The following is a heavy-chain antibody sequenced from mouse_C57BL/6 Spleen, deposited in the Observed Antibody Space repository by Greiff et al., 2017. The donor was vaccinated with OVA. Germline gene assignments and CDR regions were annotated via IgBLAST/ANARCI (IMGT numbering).Heavy chain of an antibody. J-gene: IGHJ3*01. CDR2: INPNNGGT. Sequence: VQLQQSGPELVKPGASVKISCKASGYTFTDYYMNWVKQSHGKSLEWIGEINPNNGGTSYNQKFKGKATLTVDKSSSTAYMELRSLTSEDSADYCCARALAGFAYWGEGTLVTVSA. V-gene: IGHV1-26*01. CDR3: ARALAGFAY. CDR1: GYTFTDYY.